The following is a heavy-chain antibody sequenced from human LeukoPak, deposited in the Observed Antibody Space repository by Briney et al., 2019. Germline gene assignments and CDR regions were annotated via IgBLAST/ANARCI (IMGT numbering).Heavy chain of an antibody. V-gene: IGHV4-59*08. CDR3: ARRKNRYCSSTSCYLGKGGNWFDP. Sequence: SETLSLTCTVSGGSISSYYWSWIRQPPGKGLEWIGYIYYSGSTNYNPSLKSRVTISVDTSKNQFSLKLSSVTAADTAVYYCARRKNRYCSSTSCYLGKGGNWFDPWGQGTLVTVSS. J-gene: IGHJ5*02. CDR2: IYYSGST. CDR1: GGSISSYY. D-gene: IGHD2-2*01.